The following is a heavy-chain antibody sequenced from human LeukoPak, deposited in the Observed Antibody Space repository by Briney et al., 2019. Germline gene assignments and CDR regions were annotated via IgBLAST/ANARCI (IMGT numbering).Heavy chain of an antibody. CDR2: INPSGGST. V-gene: IGHV1-46*01. CDR3: AREPYDYVWGSSFDY. J-gene: IGHJ4*02. Sequence: GASVKVSCKASGYTFTSYYMHWVRQAPGQGLEWMGIINPSGGSTSYAQKFQGRVTMTRDMSTSTVYMELSSLRSEDTAVYYCAREPYDYVWGSSFDYWGQGTLVTVSS. D-gene: IGHD3-16*01. CDR1: GYTFTSYY.